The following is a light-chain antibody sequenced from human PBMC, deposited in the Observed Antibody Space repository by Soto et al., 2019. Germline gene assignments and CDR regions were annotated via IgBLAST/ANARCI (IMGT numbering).Light chain of an antibody. CDR1: SSDVGAYNY. J-gene: IGLJ1*01. CDR3: SSYTSSSTYV. Sequence: QSVLTQPASVSGSPGQSITMSCTGTSSDVGAYNYVSWYQQYPGKAPKLMIYEVNNRPSGVSNRFSGSKSGNTASLTISGLQAEDEADYYCSSYTSSSTYVFGTGTKLTVL. CDR2: EVN. V-gene: IGLV2-14*01.